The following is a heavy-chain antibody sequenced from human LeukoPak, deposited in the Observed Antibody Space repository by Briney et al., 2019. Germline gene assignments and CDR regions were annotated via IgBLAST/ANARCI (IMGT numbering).Heavy chain of an antibody. CDR2: INHSGST. CDR1: GGSFSGYH. J-gene: IGHJ5*02. Sequence: SETLSLTCAVYGGSFSGYHWSWIRQPPGKGLEWIGEINHSGSTNYNPSLKSRVTISVDTSKNQFSLKLSSVTAADTAVYYCARGSSGGSCYSRVHAGWFDPWGRGTLVTVSS. CDR3: ARGSSGGSCYSRVHAGWFDP. D-gene: IGHD2-15*01. V-gene: IGHV4-34*01.